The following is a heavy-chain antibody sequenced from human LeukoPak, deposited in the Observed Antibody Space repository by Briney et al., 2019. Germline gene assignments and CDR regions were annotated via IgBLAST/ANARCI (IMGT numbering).Heavy chain of an antibody. J-gene: IGHJ4*02. CDR3: ARNKRATQYYFDY. V-gene: IGHV3-48*04. CDR1: GFSFSGHS. CDR2: VSDGSTPT. Sequence: PGGSLRLSCAASGFSFSGHSMNWVRQAPGRGLEWVAFVSDGSTPTYYADSVRGRFTISGDNAENSLYLQMNSLRAEDTAVYYCARNKRATQYYFDYWGQGALVTVSS.